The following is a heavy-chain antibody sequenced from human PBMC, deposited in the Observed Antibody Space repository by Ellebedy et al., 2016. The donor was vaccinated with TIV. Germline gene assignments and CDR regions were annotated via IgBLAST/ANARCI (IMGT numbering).Heavy chain of an antibody. D-gene: IGHD3-22*01. V-gene: IGHV4-39*07. J-gene: IGHJ3*01. CDR2: IYYSGNT. CDR3: ARAQYDRSGYRRDRSGLFDV. Sequence: MPSETLSLTCTVSGGSISASSYFWGWIRQPPGKGLEWIGSIYYSGNTYYNPSLKSRVIISVDTSKKQLSLKLSSVTAADTAVYYCARAQYDRSGYRRDRSGLFDVWGQGTMVTVSS. CDR1: GGSISASSYF.